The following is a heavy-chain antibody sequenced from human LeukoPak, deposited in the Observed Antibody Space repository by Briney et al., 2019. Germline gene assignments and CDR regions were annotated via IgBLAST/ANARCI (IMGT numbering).Heavy chain of an antibody. CDR3: ASTNYYGSGANNARPIY. D-gene: IGHD3-10*01. V-gene: IGHV3-23*01. CDR1: GFTFSSYA. Sequence: QSGGSLRLSCAASGFTFSSYAMSWVRQAPGKGLEWVSAISGSGGSTYYADSVKGRFTISRDNSKNTLYLQMNSLRAEDTAVYYCASTNYYGSGANNARPIYWGQGTLVTVSS. CDR2: ISGSGGST. J-gene: IGHJ4*02.